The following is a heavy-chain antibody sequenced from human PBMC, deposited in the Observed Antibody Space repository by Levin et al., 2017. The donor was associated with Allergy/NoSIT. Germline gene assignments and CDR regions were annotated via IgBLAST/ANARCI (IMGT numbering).Heavy chain of an antibody. CDR1: GGTFSSYT. CDR2: IIPILGIA. CDR3: ASYSPLYDSFDY. J-gene: IGHJ4*02. D-gene: IGHD3-3*01. Sequence: SVKVSCKASGGTFSSYTISWVRQAPGQGLEWMGRIIPILGIANYAQKFQGRVTITADKSTSTAYMELSSLRSEDTAVYYCASYSPLYDSFDYWGQGTLVTVSS. V-gene: IGHV1-69*02.